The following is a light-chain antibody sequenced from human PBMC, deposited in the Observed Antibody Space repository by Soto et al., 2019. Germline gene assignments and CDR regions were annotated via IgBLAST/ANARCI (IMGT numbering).Light chain of an antibody. CDR3: QQYARLPRT. CDR2: VAF. V-gene: IGKV3-20*01. J-gene: IGKJ1*01. Sequence: EIVLTQSPGTLSLSPGERATLSCRASQSVTSNYLAWYQQKPGQAPRLLIYVAFNRAPGIPDRFSGSGSGTDFTLTNSRLEPDDFAVYYCQQYARLPRTFGQGTKVEIK. CDR1: QSVTSNY.